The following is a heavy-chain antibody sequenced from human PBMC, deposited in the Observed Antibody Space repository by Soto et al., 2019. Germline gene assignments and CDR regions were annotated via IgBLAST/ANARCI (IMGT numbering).Heavy chain of an antibody. D-gene: IGHD3-3*01. V-gene: IGHV1-18*01. J-gene: IGHJ4*02. CDR2: ISAYNGNT. CDR1: GYTFTSYG. CDR3: ARVTPDFGVVIKVYYFDY. Sequence: QVQLVQSGAEVKKPGASVKVSCKASGYTFTSYGISWVRQAPGQGLEWMGWISAYNGNTNYAQKIQGRVTMTTDTSTSTAYMELRSLRSDDTAVYYCARVTPDFGVVIKVYYFDYWGQGTLVTVSS.